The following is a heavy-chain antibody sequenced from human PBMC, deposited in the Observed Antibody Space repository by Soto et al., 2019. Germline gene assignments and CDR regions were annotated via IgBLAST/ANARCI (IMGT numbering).Heavy chain of an antibody. CDR3: ARADYDFWIGYYFDY. Sequence: GGSLRLSCAASGFTFSSCWMSWVRQAPGKGLEWVANIKQDGSEKYYVDSVKGRFTISRDNAKNSLYLQMNSLRAEDTAVYYCARADYDFWIGYYFDYWGQGTLVTVSS. CDR2: IKQDGSEK. CDR1: GFTFSSCW. D-gene: IGHD3-3*01. V-gene: IGHV3-7*01. J-gene: IGHJ4*02.